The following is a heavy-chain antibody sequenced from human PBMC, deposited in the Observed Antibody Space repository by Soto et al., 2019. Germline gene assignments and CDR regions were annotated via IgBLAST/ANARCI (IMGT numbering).Heavy chain of an antibody. CDR1: GGSISSNNW. D-gene: IGHD6-19*01. V-gene: IGHV4-4*02. Sequence: SETLSLTCAVSGGSISSNNWWSWVRQPPGKGLEWIGEIYHSGSTNYNPSLKGRVTISVDKSKNQFSLKLSSVTAADTAVYYCARGKRIAVAEAYDYWGQGTLVTVSS. J-gene: IGHJ4*02. CDR3: ARGKRIAVAEAYDY. CDR2: IYHSGST.